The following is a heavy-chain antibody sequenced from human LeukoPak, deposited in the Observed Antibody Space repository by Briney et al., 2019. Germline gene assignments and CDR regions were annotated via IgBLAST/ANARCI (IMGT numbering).Heavy chain of an antibody. Sequence: GGSLRLSCAASGFIFTDYGFHWVRQAPGKGLEWVAAIWSDATNMFYANSVKGRFFIQRDDYQNTVYLEMSSLRAEGTAVYYCAKDAQRGFDYSNSFQYWGQGSLVTVSS. D-gene: IGHD4-11*01. CDR2: IWSDATNM. J-gene: IGHJ4*02. V-gene: IGHV3-33*06. CDR1: GFIFTDYG. CDR3: AKDAQRGFDYSNSFQY.